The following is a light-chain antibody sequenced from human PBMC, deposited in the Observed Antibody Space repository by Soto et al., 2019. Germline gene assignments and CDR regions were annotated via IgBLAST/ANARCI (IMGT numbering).Light chain of an antibody. Sequence: EIVMTQSPATLSVSPGERSTLSCRASQSVSSNLAWYQQKPGQAPRLPIYGASTRATGIPARFSGSGSGTEFTLTISSLQSEDFAVYYCQQYNNWRTFGQGTKVDI. V-gene: IGKV3-15*01. CDR3: QQYNNWRT. CDR2: GAS. CDR1: QSVSSN. J-gene: IGKJ1*01.